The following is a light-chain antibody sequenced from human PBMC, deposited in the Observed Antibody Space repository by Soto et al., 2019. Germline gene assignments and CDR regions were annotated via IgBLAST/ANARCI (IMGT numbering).Light chain of an antibody. CDR2: DAS. CDR1: QSVSSY. CDR3: QQRSNWPPGTLT. V-gene: IGKV3-11*01. J-gene: IGKJ4*01. Sequence: EIVLTQSPATLSLSPGERATLSCRASQSVSSYLAWYQQKPGQAPRLLIYDASNRATGIPARFSGSGSGTDFTLTISSLEPEDFAVYCCQQRSNWPPGTLTFGGGTKVEIK.